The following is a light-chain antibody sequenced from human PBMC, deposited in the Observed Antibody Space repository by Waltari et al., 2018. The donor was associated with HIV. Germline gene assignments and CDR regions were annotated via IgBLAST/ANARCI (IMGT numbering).Light chain of an antibody. CDR3: TSFTSNYTVM. Sequence: QSALTQPGSVSGSPGQSITISCTGSTSDFGLYNFISWYQQHPCGVPNVIISEVSSRPSRVSSLFSGSKSGNTASLTISWLQTEDEADYYCTSFTSNYTVMFGGGTKVTVL. CDR2: EVS. V-gene: IGLV2-14*01. J-gene: IGLJ3*02. CDR1: TSDFGLYNF.